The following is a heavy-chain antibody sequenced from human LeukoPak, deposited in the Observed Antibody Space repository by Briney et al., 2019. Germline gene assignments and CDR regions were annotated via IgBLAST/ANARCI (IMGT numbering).Heavy chain of an antibody. D-gene: IGHD6-19*01. J-gene: IGHJ4*02. CDR1: GYTFTSYA. V-gene: IGHV7-4-1*02. Sequence: ASVKVSCKASGYTFTSYAMNWVRQAPGQGLEWMGWINTNTGNPTYAQGFTGRFVFSLDTSVSTAYLQISSLKAEDTAVYYCARGSSSGWYGLIFGRGQGTLVTVSS. CDR3: ARGSSSGWYGLIFG. CDR2: INTNTGNP.